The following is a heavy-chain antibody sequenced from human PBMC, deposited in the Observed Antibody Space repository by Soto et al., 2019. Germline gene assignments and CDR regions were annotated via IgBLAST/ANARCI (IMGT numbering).Heavy chain of an antibody. CDR2: IHHSGST. CDR3: ARDQGSHPGD. CDR1: GVSIGSVNW. Sequence: QVQLQESGPGMVRPSGTVSLTCAGSGVSIGSVNWWSWVRQPPGKALEWIGEIHHSGSTNYNPSLKSRVTMSVVPSKDLFSLTLNSVTAADTAFYYCARDQGSHPGDWGQGTLVSVSS. J-gene: IGHJ4*02. D-gene: IGHD6-13*01. V-gene: IGHV4-4*02.